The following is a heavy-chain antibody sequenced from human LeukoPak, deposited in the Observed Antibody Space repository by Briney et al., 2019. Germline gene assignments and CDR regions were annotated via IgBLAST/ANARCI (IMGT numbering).Heavy chain of an antibody. CDR1: GGSFSGYY. Sequence: SETLSLTCAVYGGSFSGYYWSWIRQPPGKGLEWIGEINHSGSTNYNPSLKSRVTISVDTSKNQFSLKLSSVTAADTAVYYCATSVASRYGSGSPPWGLWGSWGQGTLVTVSS. CDR3: ATSVASRYGSGSPPWGLWGS. J-gene: IGHJ5*02. V-gene: IGHV4-34*01. D-gene: IGHD3-10*01. CDR2: INHSGST.